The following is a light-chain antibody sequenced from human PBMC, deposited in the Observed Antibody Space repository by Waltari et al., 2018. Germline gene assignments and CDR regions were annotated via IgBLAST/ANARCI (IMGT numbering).Light chain of an antibody. CDR2: LAS. CDR1: QVINNW. CDR3: QQSDGFPRT. Sequence: DVQMTQSPSSESASVGDTITITCRASQVINNWLAWYQHKPGRAPKLLIYLASNLQSGVPARFSGSGSGTDFTLTISNLQPEDFATYYCQQSDGFPRTFGGGTKVENK. J-gene: IGKJ4*01. V-gene: IGKV1D-12*01.